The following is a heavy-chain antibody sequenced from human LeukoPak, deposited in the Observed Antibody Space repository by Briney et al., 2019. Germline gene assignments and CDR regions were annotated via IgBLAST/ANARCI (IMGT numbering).Heavy chain of an antibody. D-gene: IGHD6-19*01. V-gene: IGHV3-53*01. Sequence: PGGSLRLSCAASGSTVSSNYMSWVRQAPGKGLEWVSVIYSGGSTYYADSVKGRFTISRDNSKNTLYLQMNSLRAEDTAVYYCARDGYSSSGYFQHWGQGTLVTVSS. CDR1: GSTVSSNY. CDR2: IYSGGST. CDR3: ARDGYSSSGYFQH. J-gene: IGHJ1*01.